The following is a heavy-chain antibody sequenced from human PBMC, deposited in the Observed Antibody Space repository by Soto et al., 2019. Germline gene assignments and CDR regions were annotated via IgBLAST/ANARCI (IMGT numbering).Heavy chain of an antibody. D-gene: IGHD2-2*01. CDR1: GGSVSSNSYS. CDR2: IFYSGST. V-gene: IGHV4-39*01. J-gene: IGHJ6*02. CDR3: ARLHGYCISSSCHGHYAMDV. Sequence: SETLSLTCTVSGGSVSSNSYSWGWIRQSPGKGLEWIGSIFYSGSTYYNPSLKSRVTVSVDTSKNQFSLKVTSVTAADTAVYYCARLHGYCISSSCHGHYAMDVWGQGTTVTVSS.